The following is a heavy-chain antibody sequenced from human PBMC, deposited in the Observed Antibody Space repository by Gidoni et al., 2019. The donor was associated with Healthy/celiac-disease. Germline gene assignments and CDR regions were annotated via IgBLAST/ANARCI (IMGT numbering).Heavy chain of an antibody. J-gene: IGHJ3*02. V-gene: IGHV3-30-3*01. CDR1: GFTFSSYA. D-gene: IGHD1-1*01. Sequence: QVQLVESGGGVVQPGRSLRLSCAASGFTFSSYAMHWVRQAPGKGLEWVAVISYDGSNKYYADSVKGRFTISRDNSKNTLYLQMNSLRAEDTAVYYCARDGGTGTDDAFDIWGQGTMVTVSS. CDR3: ARDGGTGTDDAFDI. CDR2: ISYDGSNK.